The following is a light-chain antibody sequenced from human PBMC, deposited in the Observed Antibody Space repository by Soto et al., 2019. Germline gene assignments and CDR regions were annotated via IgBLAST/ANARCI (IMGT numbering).Light chain of an antibody. Sequence: QLVLTQPPSVSGAPGQRVTISCTGSGSNIGAGYDVHWYQQPPETAPKLLIYGNNNRPSGVPDRFSVSQSGTSASLAITGLQAEDEADYYCQSYDSSLNGYVFGTGTKVTVL. CDR2: GNN. CDR3: QSYDSSLNGYV. CDR1: GSNIGAGYD. V-gene: IGLV1-40*01. J-gene: IGLJ1*01.